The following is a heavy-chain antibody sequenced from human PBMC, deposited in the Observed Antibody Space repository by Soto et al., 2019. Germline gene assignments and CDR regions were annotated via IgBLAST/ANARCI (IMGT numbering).Heavy chain of an antibody. J-gene: IGHJ5*02. D-gene: IGHD6-19*01. Sequence: GASVKVSCKASGYTFTSYGISWVRQAPGQGLEWMGWISAYNGNTNYAQKLQGRVTMTTDTSTSTAYMELRSLRSDDTAVYYCAREQLIAVAGRGGWFDPWGQGTLVTVAS. CDR1: GYTFTSYG. CDR2: ISAYNGNT. V-gene: IGHV1-18*04. CDR3: AREQLIAVAGRGGWFDP.